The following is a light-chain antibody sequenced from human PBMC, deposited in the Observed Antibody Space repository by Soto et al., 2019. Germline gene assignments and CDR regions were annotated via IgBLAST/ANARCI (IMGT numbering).Light chain of an antibody. CDR2: GAS. Sequence: DIQMTQSPSTLSASVGDRATITCRASQSINNWVAWYQQKPGKAPKLLIYGASSLESGVPSRFSGSGSGTEFTLTISSLQPDDCATYYCHQYNRYLWTFGQGTKVDNK. CDR3: HQYNRYLWT. CDR1: QSINNW. V-gene: IGKV1-5*01. J-gene: IGKJ1*01.